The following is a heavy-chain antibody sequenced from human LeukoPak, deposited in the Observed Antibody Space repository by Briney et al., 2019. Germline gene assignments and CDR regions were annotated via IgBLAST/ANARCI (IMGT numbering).Heavy chain of an antibody. J-gene: IGHJ5*02. V-gene: IGHV4-59*01. CDR2: IYYSGST. CDR1: GGSISSYY. CDR3: ARATYYYDSSGITTPLDP. Sequence: SETLSLTCTVSGGSISSYYWSWIRQPPGKGLEWIGYIYYSGSTNYNPSLKSRVTISVDTSKNQFSLKLSSVTAADTAVYYCARATYYYDSSGITTPLDPWGQGTLVTVSS. D-gene: IGHD3-22*01.